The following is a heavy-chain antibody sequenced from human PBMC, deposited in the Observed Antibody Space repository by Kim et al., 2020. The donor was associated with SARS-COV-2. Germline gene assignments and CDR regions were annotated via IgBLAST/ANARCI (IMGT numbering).Heavy chain of an antibody. Sequence: ADSVKGRFTISRDNSKNTLYLQMNSLRAEDTAVYYCAKDHCSSTSCSFDYWGQGTLVTVSS. D-gene: IGHD2-2*01. CDR3: AKDHCSSTSCSFDY. J-gene: IGHJ4*02. V-gene: IGHV3-23*01.